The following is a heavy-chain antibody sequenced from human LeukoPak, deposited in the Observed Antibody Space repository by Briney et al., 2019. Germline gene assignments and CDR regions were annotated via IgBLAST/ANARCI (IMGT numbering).Heavy chain of an antibody. CDR3: ARDRRYCTNGVCYTPLGY. D-gene: IGHD2-8*01. J-gene: IGHJ4*02. Sequence: VASVKVSCKASGYTFTSYGISWVRQAPGQVLEWMGWISAYNGNTNYAQKLQGRVTMTTDTSTSTAYMELRSLRSDDTAVYYCARDRRYCTNGVCYTPLGYWGQGTLVTVSS. CDR1: GYTFTSYG. CDR2: ISAYNGNT. V-gene: IGHV1-18*01.